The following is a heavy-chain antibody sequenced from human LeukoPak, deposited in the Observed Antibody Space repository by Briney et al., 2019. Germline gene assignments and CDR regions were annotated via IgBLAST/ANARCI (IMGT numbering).Heavy chain of an antibody. V-gene: IGHV4-59*01. CDR3: ATYSSNFGAFDI. Sequence: SETLSLTCTVSGGSISSYYWSWIRQPPGKGLEWIGYIYYSGSTNYNPSLKSRVTIPVDTSKNQFSLKLSSVTAADTAVYYCATYSSNFGAFDIWGQGTMVTVSS. CDR1: GGSISSYY. CDR2: IYYSGST. D-gene: IGHD6-13*01. J-gene: IGHJ3*02.